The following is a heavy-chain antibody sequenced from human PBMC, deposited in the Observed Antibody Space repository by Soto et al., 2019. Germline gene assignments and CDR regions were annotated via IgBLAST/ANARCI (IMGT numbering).Heavy chain of an antibody. D-gene: IGHD3-22*01. CDR3: GRSLGDSTSLDY. Sequence: QVQLVQSGAEVKKPGASVKVSCKASGYTFTSFYLHWVRQAPGEGIEWMGLINPTGGRTEYAQKSQGRVTMTRDKSSPTVYMEMRSMRPEDTALYYCGRSLGDSTSLDYWGQGTLVNVSS. CDR2: INPTGGRT. J-gene: IGHJ4*02. CDR1: GYTFTSFY. V-gene: IGHV1-46*01.